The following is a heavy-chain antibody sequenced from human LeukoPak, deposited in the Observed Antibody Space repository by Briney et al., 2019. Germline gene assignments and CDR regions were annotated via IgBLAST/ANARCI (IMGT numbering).Heavy chain of an antibody. D-gene: IGHD6-19*01. CDR1: GYTFTYYY. V-gene: IGHV1-46*04. J-gene: IGHJ4*02. Sequence: ASVKVSCKASGYTFTYYYMYWVRQAPGQGLEWMGLINPSGGSTSYVQELQGRVTMTRDTSTSTVYMELSSLRSEDTAVYYCARGPYRSGWYGLDYWGQGTLVTVSS. CDR2: INPSGGST. CDR3: ARGPYRSGWYGLDY.